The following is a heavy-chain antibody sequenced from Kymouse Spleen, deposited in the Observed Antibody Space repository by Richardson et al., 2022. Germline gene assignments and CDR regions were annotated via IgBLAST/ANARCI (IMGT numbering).Heavy chain of an antibody. Sequence: EVQLVESGGGLVKPGGSLRLSCAASGFTFSSYSMNWVRQAPGKGLEWVSSISSSSSYIYYADSVKGRFTISRDNAKNSLYLQMNSLRAEDTAVYYCARDDRYNWNDDVAFDIWGQGTMVTVSS. CDR2: ISSSSSYI. D-gene: IGHD1-20*01. CDR1: GFTFSSYS. V-gene: IGHV3-21*03. J-gene: IGHJ3*02. CDR3: ARDDRYNWNDDVAFDI.